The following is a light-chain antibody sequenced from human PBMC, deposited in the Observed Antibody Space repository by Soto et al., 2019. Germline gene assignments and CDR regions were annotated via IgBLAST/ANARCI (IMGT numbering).Light chain of an antibody. V-gene: IGKV3D-20*02. Sequence: EIVMAHSPGSLSLSPGDRATLSCRASQSVSSSYLAWYQQKPGQAPKVLIYRASSRATGIPDRFSGSGSGTDFTLTISSLEPEDFAVYYCQQRINWPTFGQGTRLAIK. J-gene: IGKJ5*01. CDR1: QSVSSSY. CDR2: RAS. CDR3: QQRINWPT.